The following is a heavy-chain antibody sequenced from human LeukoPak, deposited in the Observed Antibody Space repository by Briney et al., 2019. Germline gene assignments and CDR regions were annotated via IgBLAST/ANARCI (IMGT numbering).Heavy chain of an antibody. V-gene: IGHV3-48*04. J-gene: IGHJ6*02. D-gene: IGHD2-21*01. Sequence: GGSLRLSCAASGFTFSSYGMNWVRQAPGKGLEWVSYISSGSSTMYYVDSVKGRFTISRDNAKNSLYLQMNSLRAEDTAVYYCAKDQVVPPPYYYYGMDVWGQGTTVTVSS. CDR2: ISSGSSTM. CDR3: AKDQVVPPPYYYYGMDV. CDR1: GFTFSSYG.